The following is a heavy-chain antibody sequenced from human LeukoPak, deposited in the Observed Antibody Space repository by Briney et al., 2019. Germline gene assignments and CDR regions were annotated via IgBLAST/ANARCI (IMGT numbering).Heavy chain of an antibody. CDR2: ISGSGGST. J-gene: IGHJ4*02. CDR3: AKGLTIPFNYFDY. CDR1: GFTFSSYA. Sequence: PGGSLRLSCAASGFTFSSYAMSWVRQAPGKGLEWVSAISGSGGSTYYADSVKGRFTISRGNSKNTLYLQMNSLRAEDTAVYYCAKGLTIPFNYFDYWGQGTLVTVSS. D-gene: IGHD3-3*01. V-gene: IGHV3-23*01.